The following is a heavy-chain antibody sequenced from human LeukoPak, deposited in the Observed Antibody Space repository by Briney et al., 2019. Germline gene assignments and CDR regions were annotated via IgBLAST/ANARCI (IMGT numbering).Heavy chain of an antibody. D-gene: IGHD1/OR15-1a*01. Sequence: GGSLRLSCTASGFTFSSYGMPWVRQAPGKGLEWVAVISYDGSNKYYADSVKGRFTISRDNSKNTLYLQMNSLRAEDTAVYYCAKESSVYEMYYEQPFGYYFDYWGQGTLVTVSS. CDR3: AKESSVYEMYYEQPFGYYFDY. V-gene: IGHV3-30*18. CDR1: GFTFSSYG. J-gene: IGHJ4*02. CDR2: ISYDGSNK.